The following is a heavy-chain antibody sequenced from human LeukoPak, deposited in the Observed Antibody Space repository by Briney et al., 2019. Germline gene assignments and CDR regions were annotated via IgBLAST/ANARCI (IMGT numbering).Heavy chain of an antibody. J-gene: IGHJ6*03. CDR1: GFTFSSYS. Sequence: GGSLRLSCASSGFTFSSYSMNWVRQAPGKGLEWVSSISSSSSYIYYADSLKGRFNISRDNAKNSLYLQMNSLRAEDTAVYYCASLYSSSAYYYMDVWGKGTTVTVSS. CDR3: ASLYSSSAYYYMDV. CDR2: ISSSSSYI. D-gene: IGHD6-6*01. V-gene: IGHV3-21*01.